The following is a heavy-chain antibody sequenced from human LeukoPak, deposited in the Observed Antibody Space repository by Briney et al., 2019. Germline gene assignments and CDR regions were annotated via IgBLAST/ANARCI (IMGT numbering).Heavy chain of an antibody. D-gene: IGHD3-10*01. Sequence: SETLSLTCTVSGDSISSSSYYWNWIRQAAGKGLEWIGRIYPSGSTNYNRSLKSRITMSADTSKNQFSLKVNSVTAADTAVYFCARGGAYGSGSFDYWGQGTLVTVSS. CDR2: IYPSGST. V-gene: IGHV4-61*02. CDR3: ARGGAYGSGSFDY. J-gene: IGHJ4*02. CDR1: GDSISSSSYY.